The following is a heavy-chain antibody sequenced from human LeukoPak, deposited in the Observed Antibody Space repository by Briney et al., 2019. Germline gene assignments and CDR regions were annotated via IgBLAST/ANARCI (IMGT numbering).Heavy chain of an antibody. D-gene: IGHD6-13*01. CDR1: GFTFSSYS. CDR3: ARDRSGYSSSWYGY. J-gene: IGHJ4*02. CDR2: ISSSSSTI. V-gene: IGHV3-48*01. Sequence: GGSLRLSCAASGFTFSSYSMNWVRQAPGKGLEWVSYISSSSSTIYYADSVKGRFTISRDNAKNSLYLQMNSLRAEDTAVYYCARDRSGYSSSWYGYWGQGTLVTVSS.